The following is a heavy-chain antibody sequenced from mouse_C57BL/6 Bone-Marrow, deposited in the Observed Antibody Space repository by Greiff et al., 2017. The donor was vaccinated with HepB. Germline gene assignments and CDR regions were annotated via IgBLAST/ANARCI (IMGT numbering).Heavy chain of an antibody. J-gene: IGHJ1*03. CDR3: ARTSSTVVARYWYFDV. Sequence: EVQLQQSGPVLVKPGASVKMSCKASGYTFTDYYMNWVKQSHGKSLEWIGVINPYNGGTSYNQKFKGKATLTVDKSSSTAYMELNSLTSEDSAVYYCARTSSTVVARYWYFDVWGTGTTVTVSS. CDR1: GYTFTDYY. D-gene: IGHD1-1*01. V-gene: IGHV1-19*01. CDR2: INPYNGGT.